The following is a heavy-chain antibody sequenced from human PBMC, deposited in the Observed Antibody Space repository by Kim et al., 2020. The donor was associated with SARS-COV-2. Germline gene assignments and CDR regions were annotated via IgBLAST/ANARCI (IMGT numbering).Heavy chain of an antibody. D-gene: IGHD2-21*01. CDR2: VYYSGST. CDR3: ARHAPNSSNRPFDY. V-gene: IGHV4-39*01. Sequence: SETLSLTCTXSGGSMSSSTYYWGWIRQPPGKGLQWIGSVYYSGSTHYNPSLKSPVTISVDTSKNQFSLILSSVTAADTAVFYCARHAPNSSNRPFDYWGHGTLVTVSS. CDR1: GGSMSSSTYY. J-gene: IGHJ4*03.